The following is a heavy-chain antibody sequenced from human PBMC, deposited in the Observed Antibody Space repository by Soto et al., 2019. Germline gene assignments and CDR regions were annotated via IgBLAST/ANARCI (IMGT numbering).Heavy chain of an antibody. CDR2: INAGNGNT. V-gene: IGHV1-3*05. CDR1: GYTFTSYA. Sequence: QVQLVQSGAEEKKPGASVKVSCKASGYTFTSYAMHWVRQAPGQRLEWMGWINAGNGNTKYSQKFQGRVTITRDTSASTAYMELSSLRSEDTAVYYCARGTVVTHFDYWGQGTLVSVSS. D-gene: IGHD2-15*01. CDR3: ARGTVVTHFDY. J-gene: IGHJ4*02.